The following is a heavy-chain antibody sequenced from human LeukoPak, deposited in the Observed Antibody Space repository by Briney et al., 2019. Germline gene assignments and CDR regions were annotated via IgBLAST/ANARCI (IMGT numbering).Heavy chain of an antibody. CDR2: IKQDRSEK. V-gene: IGHV3-7*01. D-gene: IGHD3-22*01. Sequence: GGSLRLSCAASGFTFSNYWMRWVRQAPGKGLQWVANIKQDRSEKYYVDSVKGRFTISRDNAKNSLYLQMNSLRAEDTAVYYCARDQEDSSGYRFDYWGQGTLVTVSS. CDR3: ARDQEDSSGYRFDY. CDR1: GFTFSNYW. J-gene: IGHJ4*02.